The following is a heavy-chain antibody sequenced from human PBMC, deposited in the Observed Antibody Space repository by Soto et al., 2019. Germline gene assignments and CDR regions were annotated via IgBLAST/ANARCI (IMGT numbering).Heavy chain of an antibody. CDR1: GFTFSSHG. Sequence: PGGSLRLSCAASGFTFSSHGMHWVRKAPGKGLEWVAVVSYDGGSKYYADSVKGRFTASRDNSKNTLYLEMNSLTAEDTAVYYCAKIYCGGGTCYWFLDLWGRGTLVTVSS. V-gene: IGHV3-30*18. J-gene: IGHJ2*01. CDR2: VSYDGGSK. D-gene: IGHD2-15*01. CDR3: AKIYCGGGTCYWFLDL.